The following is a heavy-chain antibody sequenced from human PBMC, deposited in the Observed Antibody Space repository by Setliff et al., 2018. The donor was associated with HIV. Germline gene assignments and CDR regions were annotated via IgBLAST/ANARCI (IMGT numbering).Heavy chain of an antibody. V-gene: IGHV4-4*08. J-gene: IGHJ1*01. CDR2: IFTSATTNF. CDR1: GGSISSYY. D-gene: IGHD2-8*02. CDR3: ARARVYCPGDDCHAGNFDH. Sequence: PSETLSLTCTVSGGSISSYYWSWIRQPPGKGLEWIGDIFTSATTNFNYNPSLKSRVTMSIDTSKNQFSLKLRSVTAADTAFYYCARARVYCPGDDCHAGNFDHWGQGTLVTVSS.